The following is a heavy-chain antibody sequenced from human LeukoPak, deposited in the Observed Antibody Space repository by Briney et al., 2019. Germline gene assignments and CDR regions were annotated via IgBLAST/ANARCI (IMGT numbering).Heavy chain of an antibody. CDR2: IYYSGST. CDR1: GGSISSYY. V-gene: IGHV4-59*08. CDR3: ARGITMYLVDY. D-gene: IGHD3-10*02. J-gene: IGHJ4*02. Sequence: SETLSLTCTVSGGSISSYYWCWIRQPPGKGLEWIGYIYYSGSTNYNPSLKSRVTISVDTSKNQFSLKLSSVTAADTAVYYCARGITMYLVDYWGQGTLVTVSS.